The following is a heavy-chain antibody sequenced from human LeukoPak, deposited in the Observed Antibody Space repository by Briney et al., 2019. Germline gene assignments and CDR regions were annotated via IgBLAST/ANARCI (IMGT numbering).Heavy chain of an antibody. V-gene: IGHV1-24*01. CDR1: GYTLTELS. Sequence: GASVKVSCKVSGYTLTELSMHWVRQAPGKGLEWMGGFDPEDGETIYAQKFQGRVTMTEDTSTDTAYMELSSLRSEDTAVYYCASLGSGGSGSYRIHDYWGQGTLVTVSS. J-gene: IGHJ4*02. D-gene: IGHD3-10*01. CDR2: FDPEDGET. CDR3: ASLGSGGSGSYRIHDY.